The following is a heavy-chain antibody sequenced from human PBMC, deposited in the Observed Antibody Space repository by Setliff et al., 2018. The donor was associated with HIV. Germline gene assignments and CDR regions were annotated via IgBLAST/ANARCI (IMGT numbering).Heavy chain of an antibody. CDR3: ARGTTPLGWFDP. Sequence: ASVKVSCKASGYSFTSYGVSWVRQAPGQGLEWMGCISAYNVNTNYAQKLQGRVTMTTDTSTCTAYMELRGLGSDVTAVYSCARGTTPLGWFDPWGQGTLVTVSS. D-gene: IGHD2-2*01. CDR2: ISAYNVNT. J-gene: IGHJ5*02. CDR1: GYSFTSYG. V-gene: IGHV1-18*01.